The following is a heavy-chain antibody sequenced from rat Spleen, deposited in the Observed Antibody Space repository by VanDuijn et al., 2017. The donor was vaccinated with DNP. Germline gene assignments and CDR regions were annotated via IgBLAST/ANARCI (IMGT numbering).Heavy chain of an antibody. Sequence: EVKLVESGGGLVQPGRSLKLSCAASGFNFNDYWMGWVRQAPGKGLEWIGEIDKDSSPKKYNPSLKDKFTISRDNAQNTLYLQMSKLGSEDTAIYYCARDSSYYAMDAWGQGTSVTVSS. CDR1: GFNFNDYW. CDR3: ARDSSYYAMDA. J-gene: IGHJ4*01. CDR2: IDKDSSPK. V-gene: IGHV4-2*01. D-gene: IGHD1-2*01.